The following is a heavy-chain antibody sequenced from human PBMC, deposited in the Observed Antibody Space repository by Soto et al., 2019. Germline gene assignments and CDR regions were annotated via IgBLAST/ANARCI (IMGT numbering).Heavy chain of an antibody. CDR1: GFTFSSYG. Sequence: QVQLVESGGGVVQPGRSLRLSCAASGFTFSSYGMHWVRQAPGKWLEWVAVISYDGSNKYYADAVKGRFTISRDNSKNTLYRQMNSLRAEDTAVYYCAKSGSGRYYYYYYYMDVWGKGTTVTVSS. V-gene: IGHV3-30*18. D-gene: IGHD3-10*01. CDR3: AKSGSGRYYYYYYYMDV. CDR2: ISYDGSNK. J-gene: IGHJ6*03.